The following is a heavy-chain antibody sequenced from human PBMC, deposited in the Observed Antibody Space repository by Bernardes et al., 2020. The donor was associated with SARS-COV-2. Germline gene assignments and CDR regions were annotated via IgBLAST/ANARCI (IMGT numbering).Heavy chain of an antibody. CDR3: AREQNSLVRGVIDS. V-gene: IGHV4-59*01. CDR2: IYSSGST. D-gene: IGHD3-10*01. J-gene: IGHJ5*01. CDR1: GGSIRGFY. Sequence: SETLSLTCTVSGGSIRGFYWSWIRQSPGPGLAWIGYIYSSGSTHNNPSLKSRVTISIDTSKNQFSLRVNSVTAADTAVYYCAREQNSLVRGVIDSWGQGILVTVSS.